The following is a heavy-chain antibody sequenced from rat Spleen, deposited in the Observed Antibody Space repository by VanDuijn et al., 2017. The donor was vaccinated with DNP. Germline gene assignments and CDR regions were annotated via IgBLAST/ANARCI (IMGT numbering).Heavy chain of an antibody. Sequence: EVQLQESGPGLVKPSQSLSLTCSVTDYSITSSYRWSWLRKFPGNKLEWMAYINSAGSTNYNPSLKSRISITRDTSKNQIFLQVNSVTTEDTATYYCARWPGYNPPYAMDVWGQGTSVTVSS. CDR2: INSAGST. D-gene: IGHD1-4*01. V-gene: IGHV3-3*01. J-gene: IGHJ4*01. CDR1: DYSITSSYR. CDR3: ARWPGYNPPYAMDV.